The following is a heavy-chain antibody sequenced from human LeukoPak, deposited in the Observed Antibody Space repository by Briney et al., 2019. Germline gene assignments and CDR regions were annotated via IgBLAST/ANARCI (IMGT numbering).Heavy chain of an antibody. CDR1: GFTFSSYW. V-gene: IGHV3-7*01. CDR3: ARGNSFDY. CDR2: IHQDGGQK. J-gene: IGHJ4*02. D-gene: IGHD1-1*01. Sequence: QTGGSLRLSCAASGFTFSSYWMSWLRQAPGKGLEWVANIHQDGGQKFYVDSVEGRFTISRDNAKDSVYLHMNSLRADDTAVYYCARGNSFDYWGQGTLVTVSS.